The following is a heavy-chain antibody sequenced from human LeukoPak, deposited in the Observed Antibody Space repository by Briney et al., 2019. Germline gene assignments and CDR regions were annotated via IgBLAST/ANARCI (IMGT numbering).Heavy chain of an antibody. CDR1: GFTFSSYA. D-gene: IGHD2-2*01. J-gene: IGHJ5*02. CDR3: ATRERYCTSASCYEWFDP. V-gene: IGHV3-23*01. Sequence: GGSLRLSCAASGFTFSSYAMSWVRQAPGKGLEWVSAISDSGTSTYYAGSVKGRFTIFRDNSKNTLYLQVNSLRAEDTAVYYCATRERYCTSASCYEWFDPWGQGTLVTVSS. CDR2: ISDSGTST.